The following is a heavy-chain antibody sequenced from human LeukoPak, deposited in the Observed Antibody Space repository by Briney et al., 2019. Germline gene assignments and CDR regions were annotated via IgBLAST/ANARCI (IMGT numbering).Heavy chain of an antibody. Sequence: SVKVSCKASGGTFSSYAISWVRQAPGQGLEWMGGIIPTFGTANYAQKFQGRVTITADESTSTAYMELSSLGSEDTAVYYCARSGSYGSDYYYYGMDVWGQGTTVTVPS. V-gene: IGHV1-69*13. J-gene: IGHJ6*02. CDR1: GGTFSSYA. D-gene: IGHD1-26*01. CDR2: IIPTFGTA. CDR3: ARSGSYGSDYYYYGMDV.